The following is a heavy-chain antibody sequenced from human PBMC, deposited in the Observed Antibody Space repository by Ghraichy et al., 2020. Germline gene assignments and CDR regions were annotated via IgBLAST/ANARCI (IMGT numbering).Heavy chain of an antibody. V-gene: IGHV3-48*01. D-gene: IGHD6-13*01. Sequence: GGSLRLSCAASGFTFSSYSMNWVRQAPGKGLEWVSYISSSSSTIYYADSVKGRFTISRDNAKNSLYLQMNSLRAEDTAVYYCARDIDEHGSSWYYYYYYYCIDVCGQGTTVTLS. J-gene: IGHJ6*02. CDR3: ARDIDEHGSSWYYYYYYYCIDV. CDR2: ISSSSSTI. CDR1: GFTFSSYS.